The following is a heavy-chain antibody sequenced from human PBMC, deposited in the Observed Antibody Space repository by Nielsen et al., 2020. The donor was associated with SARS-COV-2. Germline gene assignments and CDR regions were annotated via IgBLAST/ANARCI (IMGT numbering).Heavy chain of an antibody. CDR1: GYTFTNYY. V-gene: IGHV1-46*01. D-gene: IGHD2-2*01. J-gene: IGHJ4*02. Sequence: ASVKVSCKASGYTFTNYYIHWVRQAPGHGLEWVGIINPSGATTTYGRKFQGRVTMTSDTSTSTVYTELSSLRSEDTALYYCARGQISYSSSWYARYWGQGTLVTVSS. CDR3: ARGQISYSSSWYARY. CDR2: INPSGATT.